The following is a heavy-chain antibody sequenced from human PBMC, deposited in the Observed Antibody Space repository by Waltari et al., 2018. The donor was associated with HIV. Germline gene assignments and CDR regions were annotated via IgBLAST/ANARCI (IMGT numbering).Heavy chain of an antibody. D-gene: IGHD3-3*01. CDR2: FDPEDGET. V-gene: IGHV1-24*01. Sequence: QVQLVQSGAEVKKPGASVKVSCKVSGYTLTELSMHWVRQAPGKGLEWMGGFDPEDGETIYAQKFQGRVTRTEDTSTDTAYMELSSLRSEDTAVYYCATDPLGVVQYGMDVWGQGTTVTVSS. CDR1: GYTLTELS. J-gene: IGHJ6*02. CDR3: ATDPLGVVQYGMDV.